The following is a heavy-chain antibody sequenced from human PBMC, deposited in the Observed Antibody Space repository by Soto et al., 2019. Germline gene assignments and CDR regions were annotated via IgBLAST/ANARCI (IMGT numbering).Heavy chain of an antibody. CDR3: TTSSTSYLNYHSGLDV. D-gene: IGHD2-2*01. J-gene: IGHJ6*02. V-gene: IGHV3-15*07. CDR1: GLSFSTAW. Sequence: EVRLVESGGGLVKPGESLRVSCVVSGLSFSTAWMSWVRQAPGKGLEWVGRIKRNNEGGTTDYAAPVQGRFTISRDDSKNTLYLQMNSLKTEDTAVYYCTTSSTSYLNYHSGLDVWGQGTTVTVSS. CDR2: IKRNNEGGTT.